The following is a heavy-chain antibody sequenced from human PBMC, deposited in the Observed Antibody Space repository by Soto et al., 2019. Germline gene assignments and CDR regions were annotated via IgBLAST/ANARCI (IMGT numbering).Heavy chain of an antibody. CDR2: IIPIFGTA. D-gene: IGHD3-10*01. Sequence: QVQLVQSGAEVKKPGSSVKVSCKASGGTFSSYAISWVRQAPGQGLEWMGGIIPIFGTANYAQKFQGRVTITADESTGTAYMELSSLRSEDTAVYYCARGDSPYGSGSYYKASPLDYWGQGTLVTVSS. CDR3: ARGDSPYGSGSYYKASPLDY. CDR1: GGTFSSYA. J-gene: IGHJ4*02. V-gene: IGHV1-69*01.